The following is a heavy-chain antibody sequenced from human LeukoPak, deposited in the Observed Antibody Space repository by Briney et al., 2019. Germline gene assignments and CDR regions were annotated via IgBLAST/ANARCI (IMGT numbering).Heavy chain of an antibody. J-gene: IGHJ5*02. CDR1: GYSISSGDY. Sequence: SETLSLTCAVSGYSISSGDYWGWIRQPPGKGLEWIGSIYHSGSAHYNPSLKSRVTISVDTSKNQFSLKLSSVAAADTAVYYCARNTTEVVTAKWFDPWGQGTLVTVSS. V-gene: IGHV4-38-2*01. CDR3: ARNTTEVVTAKWFDP. CDR2: IYHSGSA. D-gene: IGHD2-21*02.